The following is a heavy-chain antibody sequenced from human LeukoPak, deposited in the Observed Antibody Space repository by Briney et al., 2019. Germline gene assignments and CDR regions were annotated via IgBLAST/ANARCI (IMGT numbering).Heavy chain of an antibody. V-gene: IGHV3-9*01. J-gene: IGHJ5*02. CDR2: ISWNSGSI. D-gene: IGHD3-10*01. Sequence: PGGSLRLSCAASGFTFDDYAMHWVRQAPGKGLEWVSGISWNSGSIGYADSVKGRFTISRDNAKNSLYLQMNSLRAEDTAVYYCARGPQFVLLWFGELQAWGQGTLVTVSS. CDR3: ARGPQFVLLWFGELQA. CDR1: GFTFDDYA.